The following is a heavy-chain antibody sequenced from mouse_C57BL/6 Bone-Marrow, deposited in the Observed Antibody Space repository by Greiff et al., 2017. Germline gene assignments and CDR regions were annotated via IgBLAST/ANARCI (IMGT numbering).Heavy chain of an antibody. CDR3: ASGYYGSSYYFDY. CDR1: GFNIKNTY. D-gene: IGHD1-1*01. CDR2: IDPANGNT. Sequence: VQLQQSVAELVRPGASVKLSCTASGFNIKNTYMHWVKQRPEQGLEWIGRIDPANGNTKYAPKFPGKATITADTSSNTAYLQLSSLTSEDTAIYYCASGYYGSSYYFDYWGQGTTLTVSS. J-gene: IGHJ2*01. V-gene: IGHV14-3*01.